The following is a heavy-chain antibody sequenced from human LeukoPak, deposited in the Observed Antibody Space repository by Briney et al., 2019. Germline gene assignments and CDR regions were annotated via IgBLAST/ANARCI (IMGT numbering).Heavy chain of an antibody. Sequence: PSETLSLTCTVSGGSISSYYWSWIRQPPGKGLEWIGYIYYSGSTNYNPSLKSRVTISVDTSKNQFSLKLSSVTAADTAVYYCARVRWSGSYASMDVWGKGTTVTVSS. CDR3: ARVRWSGSYASMDV. D-gene: IGHD1-26*01. V-gene: IGHV4-59*12. J-gene: IGHJ6*03. CDR2: IYYSGST. CDR1: GGSISSYY.